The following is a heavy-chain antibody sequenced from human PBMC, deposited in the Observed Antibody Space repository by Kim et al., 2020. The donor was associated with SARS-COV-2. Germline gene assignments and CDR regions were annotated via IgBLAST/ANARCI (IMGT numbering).Heavy chain of an antibody. J-gene: IGHJ4*02. CDR1: GGTFSSYT. Sequence: SVKVSCKASGGTFSSYTISWVRQAPGQGLEWMGRIIPILGIANYAQKFQGRVTITADKSTSTHYMELSSLRSEDTAVYYCARSYDSSGYYDDYWGQGTLVTVSS. CDR3: ARSYDSSGYYDDY. D-gene: IGHD3-22*01. V-gene: IGHV1-69*02. CDR2: IIPILGIA.